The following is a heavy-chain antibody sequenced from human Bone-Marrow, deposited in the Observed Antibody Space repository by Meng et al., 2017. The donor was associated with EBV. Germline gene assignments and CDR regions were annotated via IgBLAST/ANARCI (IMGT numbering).Heavy chain of an antibody. D-gene: IGHD5-18*01. CDR1: GGSFSGYY. CDR2: INHSGST. CDR3: ARVGYTLGY. Sequence: QVQLQKWGAGLLKPSETLSLTCAFYGGSFSGYYWSWIRQPPGKGLEWIGEINHSGSTNYNPSLKSRVTISVDTSKNQFSLKLSSVTAADTAVYYCARVGYTLGYWGQGSLVTASS. J-gene: IGHJ4*02. V-gene: IGHV4-34*01.